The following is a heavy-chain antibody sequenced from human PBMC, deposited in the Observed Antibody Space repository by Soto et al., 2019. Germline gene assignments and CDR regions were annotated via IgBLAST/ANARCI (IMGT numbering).Heavy chain of an antibody. CDR3: ARARSYYYDSSGYYNYYYGMDV. V-gene: IGHV1-46*01. Sequence: ASVKVSCKASGYTFTSYYMHWVRQAPGQGLEWMGIINPSGGSTSYAQKFQGRVTMTRDTSTSTVYMELSSLRSEDTAVYYCARARSYYYDSSGYYNYYYGMDVWGQGTTVTVS. D-gene: IGHD3-22*01. CDR1: GYTFTSYY. J-gene: IGHJ6*02. CDR2: INPSGGST.